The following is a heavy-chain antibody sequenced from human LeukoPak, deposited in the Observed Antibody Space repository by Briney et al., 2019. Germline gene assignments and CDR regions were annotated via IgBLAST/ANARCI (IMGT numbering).Heavy chain of an antibody. D-gene: IGHD4-17*01. CDR3: AREVSGDPWYNWFDP. Sequence: GGSLRLSCAASGYTFSSYWMHWVRQTPGKGLVWVSRINSDGSGTRYADSVKGRFTISRDNAKNTLYLQMNRLRADDTAVYYCAREVSGDPWYNWFDPWGQGTLVTVSS. CDR1: GYTFSSYW. V-gene: IGHV3-74*01. CDR2: INSDGSGT. J-gene: IGHJ5*02.